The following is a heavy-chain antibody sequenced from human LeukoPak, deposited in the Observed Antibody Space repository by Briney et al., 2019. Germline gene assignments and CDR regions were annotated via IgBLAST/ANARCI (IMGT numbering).Heavy chain of an antibody. CDR2: ISSSSSYT. CDR3: ARARISNYDYVWGSYRYDY. CDR1: GFTFSDYY. J-gene: IGHJ4*02. Sequence: PGGSLRLSCAASGFTFSDYYMSWIRQAPGKGLEWVSYISSSSSYTNYADSVKGRFTISRDNSKNTLYLQMNSLRAEDTAVYYCARARISNYDYVWGSYRYDYWGQGTLVTVSS. V-gene: IGHV3-11*06. D-gene: IGHD3-16*02.